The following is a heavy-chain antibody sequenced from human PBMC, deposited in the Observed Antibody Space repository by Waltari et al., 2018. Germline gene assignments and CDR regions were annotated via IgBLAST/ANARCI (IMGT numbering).Heavy chain of an antibody. CDR1: GFTFSSYA. J-gene: IGHJ4*02. CDR2: IRDSVGRT. D-gene: IGHD3-10*01. V-gene: IGHV3-23*01. CDR3: AREYYYGSGRGPLDY. Sequence: EVQILESGGDLVQPGGSLRLSCAASGFTFSSYAMNWVRQTRGNGLEWVSVIRDSVGRTYYADTVKGRFTISRDNSKNTLYLQMNSLRAEDTALYYCAREYYYGSGRGPLDYWGQGTLVTVSS.